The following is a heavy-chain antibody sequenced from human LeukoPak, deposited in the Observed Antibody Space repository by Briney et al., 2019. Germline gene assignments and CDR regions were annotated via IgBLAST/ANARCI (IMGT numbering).Heavy chain of an antibody. CDR2: INPDGSNT. D-gene: IGHD3-10*01. J-gene: IGHJ4*02. V-gene: IGHV3-74*01. CDR1: GFTFSNYW. CDR3: AKDLHYGSADY. Sequence: GGSLRLSCAASGFTFSNYWMHWVRQDPGEGLVWVSYINPDGSNTNYADSVKGRFTISRDNAKNALYLQMNSLRAEDTAVYYCAKDLHYGSADYWGQGTLVTVSS.